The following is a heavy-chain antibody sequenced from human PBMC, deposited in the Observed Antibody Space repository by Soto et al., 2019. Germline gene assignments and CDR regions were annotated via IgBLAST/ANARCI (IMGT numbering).Heavy chain of an antibody. Sequence: GGSLRLSCAASGFTFDDYAMHWVRQAPGKGLEWVSLISGDGGSTYYADSVKGRFTISRDNSKNSLYLQMNSLRAEDTALYYCAKDRRPARPHYGMDVWGQGTTVTVSS. CDR2: ISGDGGST. CDR3: AKDRRPARPHYGMDV. D-gene: IGHD6-6*01. J-gene: IGHJ6*02. V-gene: IGHV3-43D*04. CDR1: GFTFDDYA.